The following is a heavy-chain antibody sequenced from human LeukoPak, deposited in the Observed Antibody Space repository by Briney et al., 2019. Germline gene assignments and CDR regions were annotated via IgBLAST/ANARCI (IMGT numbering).Heavy chain of an antibody. Sequence: PSETLSLTRAVYGGSFSGYYWSWIRQRPGKALEWIGSVYYSGTTSYNPSLKSRVTISVDMSKNHFSLRLSSVTAADTAMYYCARGSLYSGWSYYFDYWGQGSQVTVSS. CDR1: GGSFSGYY. V-gene: IGHV4-34*01. J-gene: IGHJ4*02. CDR3: ARGSLYSGWSYYFDY. CDR2: VYYSGTT. D-gene: IGHD6-19*01.